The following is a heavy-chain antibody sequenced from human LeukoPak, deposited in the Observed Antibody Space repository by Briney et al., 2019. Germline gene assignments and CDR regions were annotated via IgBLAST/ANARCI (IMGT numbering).Heavy chain of an antibody. CDR2: INPNSGGT. Sequence: ASVKVSCKASGYTFAVYYIHWVRQAPGQGLEWMGWINPNSGGTNYAQKFRARVTMTTDTSISTAYMELRRLTSDDTAIYYCARPRRGSRDSFDIWGQGTMVTVS. V-gene: IGHV1-2*02. CDR1: GYTFAVYY. D-gene: IGHD3-16*01. CDR3: ARPRRGSRDSFDI. J-gene: IGHJ3*02.